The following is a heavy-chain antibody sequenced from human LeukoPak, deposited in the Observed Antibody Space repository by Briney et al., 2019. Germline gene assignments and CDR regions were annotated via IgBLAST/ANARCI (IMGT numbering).Heavy chain of an antibody. Sequence: SETLSLTCTVSGGSISSYYWSWIRQPPGKGLEWIGYIYYSGSTNYNPSLKSRVTISVDTSKNQFSLKLSSVTAADTAVYYCARDRNYYDFDYWGQGTLVTVSS. J-gene: IGHJ4*02. CDR2: IYYSGST. CDR1: GGSISSYY. CDR3: ARDRNYYDFDY. D-gene: IGHD3-22*01. V-gene: IGHV4-59*01.